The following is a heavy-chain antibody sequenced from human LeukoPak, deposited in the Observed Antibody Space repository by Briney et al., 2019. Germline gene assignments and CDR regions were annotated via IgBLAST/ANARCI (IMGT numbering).Heavy chain of an antibody. Sequence: SETLSPTCTVSGGSISSYYWSWIRQPAGKGLEWIGRIYTSGSTNYNPSLKSRVTMSVDTSKNQFSLKLSSVTAADTAVYYCARVLGYSYGYAVAFDIWGQGTMVTVSS. CDR2: IYTSGST. CDR1: GGSISSYY. V-gene: IGHV4-4*07. J-gene: IGHJ3*02. CDR3: ARVLGYSYGYAVAFDI. D-gene: IGHD5-18*01.